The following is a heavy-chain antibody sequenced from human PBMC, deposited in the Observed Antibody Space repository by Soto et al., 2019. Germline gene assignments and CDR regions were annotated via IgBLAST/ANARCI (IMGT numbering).Heavy chain of an antibody. Sequence: EVQLVESGGGLVKPGGSLRLSCAASGFTFSSYSMNWVRQAPGKGLEWVSSISSSSSYIYYADSVKGRFTISRDNAKNSLYLQMNSLRAEDTAVYYCARRCSGGSCDASGDPWGQGTLVTVSS. CDR2: ISSSSSYI. D-gene: IGHD2-15*01. CDR3: ARRCSGGSCDASGDP. CDR1: GFTFSSYS. J-gene: IGHJ5*02. V-gene: IGHV3-21*01.